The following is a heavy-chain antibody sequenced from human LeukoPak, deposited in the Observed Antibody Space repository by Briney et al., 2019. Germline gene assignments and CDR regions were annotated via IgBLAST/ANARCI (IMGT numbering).Heavy chain of an antibody. CDR2: INHSGST. J-gene: IGHJ4*02. CDR1: GGSFNDYY. V-gene: IGHV4-34*01. CDR3: ARHRGSGWYFDY. Sequence: SETLSLTCAVYGGSFNDYYWSWIRQPPGKGLEWIGEINHSGSTNNNPSLKSRVTISVDTSKNQFSLKLSSVTAADTAMYYCARHRGSGWYFDYWGQGTLVTVSS. D-gene: IGHD6-19*01.